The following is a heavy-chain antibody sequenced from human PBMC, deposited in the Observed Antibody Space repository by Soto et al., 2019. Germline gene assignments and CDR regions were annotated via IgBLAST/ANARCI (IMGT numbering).Heavy chain of an antibody. CDR2: INSDGSST. CDR1: GFTFSSYW. D-gene: IGHD6-19*01. CDR3: AGRGAGAGLHY. J-gene: IGHJ4*02. Sequence: EVQLVESGGGLVQPGGSLRVSCAASGFTFSSYWMHWVRQAPGKGLVWVSRINSDGSSTSYADSVKGRFTISRDNAKNTLYLKMNSRRAEDTAIYYCAGRGAGAGLHYGGQETLAPVSS. V-gene: IGHV3-74*01.